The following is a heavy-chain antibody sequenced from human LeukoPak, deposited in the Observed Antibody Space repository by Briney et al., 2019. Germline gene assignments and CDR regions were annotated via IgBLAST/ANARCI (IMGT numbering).Heavy chain of an antibody. Sequence: PGGSLRLSCAASGFTFSHYGMTWVRQAPGKGLEWVSAISGSGGSTYYADSVKGRLTISRDNSKNTLYLQMNSLRAEDTAVYYCAKDVTIAAAGTFDYWGQGTLVTVSS. CDR3: AKDVTIAAAGTFDY. V-gene: IGHV3-23*01. CDR1: GFTFSHYG. D-gene: IGHD6-13*01. CDR2: ISGSGGST. J-gene: IGHJ4*02.